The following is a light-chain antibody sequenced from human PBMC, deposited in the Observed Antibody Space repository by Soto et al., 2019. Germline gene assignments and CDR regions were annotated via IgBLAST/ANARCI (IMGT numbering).Light chain of an antibody. Sequence: EIVLTQSPGTLSLSPGERATLSCRASQSVSSSYLAWYQQKPGQAPRPLIYGASSRAIGIPDRFSGSWSGTDFTLTISRLEPEDFAVYYCQHYGSSPWTFGQGTKVEIK. CDR1: QSVSSSY. CDR3: QHYGSSPWT. V-gene: IGKV3-20*01. J-gene: IGKJ1*01. CDR2: GAS.